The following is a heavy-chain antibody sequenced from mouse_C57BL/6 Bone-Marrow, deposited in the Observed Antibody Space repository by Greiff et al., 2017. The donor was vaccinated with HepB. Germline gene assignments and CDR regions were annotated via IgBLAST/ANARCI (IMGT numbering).Heavy chain of an antibody. CDR3: ASLAQATGYYAMDY. J-gene: IGHJ4*01. Sequence: VQLQQSDAELVKPGASVKISCKVSGYTFTDHTIHWMKQRPDQGLEWIGYIYPRDGSTKYNAKLKGKATLTADKSSSTAYMQLNSLTSEDSAVYFCASLAQATGYYAMDYWVQGTSVTVSS. V-gene: IGHV1-78*01. CDR2: IYPRDGST. CDR1: GYTFTDHT. D-gene: IGHD3-2*02.